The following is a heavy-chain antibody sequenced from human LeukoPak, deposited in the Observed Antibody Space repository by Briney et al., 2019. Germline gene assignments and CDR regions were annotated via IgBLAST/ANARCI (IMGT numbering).Heavy chain of an antibody. V-gene: IGHV3-9*01. CDR1: GFSFEDYA. CDR3: AKAVYGDFQSTVDY. CDR2: VSWNSGNV. Sequence: LPGGSLRLSCAASGFSFEDYAMHWVRQPPGKGLEWVSCVSWNSGNVGYADSVKGRFTISRDNAKNFLYLQMSSLRAEDTALYYCAKAVYGDFQSTVDYWGRGTLVTVSS. J-gene: IGHJ4*02. D-gene: IGHD4-17*01.